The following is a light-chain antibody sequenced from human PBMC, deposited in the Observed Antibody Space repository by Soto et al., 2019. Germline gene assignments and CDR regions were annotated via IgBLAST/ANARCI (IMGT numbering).Light chain of an antibody. J-gene: IGKJ1*01. CDR2: GVY. V-gene: IGKV3-20*01. Sequence: EIVLAQSPGPLSLSPGERATLSCRASQTGSNSYLAWYQHKSGQAPRLLIYGVYTRASGIPDRFSGSGSGTEFTLTITRLEPEDSAVYFCQHYGYSQWTLGQGTKVDIK. CDR1: QTGSNSY. CDR3: QHYGYSQWT.